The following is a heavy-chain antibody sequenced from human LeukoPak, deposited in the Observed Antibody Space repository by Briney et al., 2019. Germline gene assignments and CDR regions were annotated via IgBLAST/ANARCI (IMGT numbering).Heavy chain of an antibody. J-gene: IGHJ3*02. CDR2: IYYSGST. CDR1: GGSISSGGYY. Sequence: SQTLSLTCTVSGGSISSGGYYWSWIRQHPGKGLEWIGYIYYSGSTYYNPSLKSRVTISVHMSKNHFSLKLSSVTAADTAVYYCARHRRHYDILTGYYAGHFDIWGQGTMVTVSS. V-gene: IGHV4-31*03. CDR3: ARHRRHYDILTGYYAGHFDI. D-gene: IGHD3-9*01.